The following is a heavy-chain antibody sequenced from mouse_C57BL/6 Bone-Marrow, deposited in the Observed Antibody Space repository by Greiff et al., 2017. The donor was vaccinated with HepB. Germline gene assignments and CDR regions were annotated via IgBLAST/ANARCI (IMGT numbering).Heavy chain of an antibody. CDR2: INSNGGST. Sequence: EVQLVESGGGLVQPGGSLKLSCAASGFTFSSYGMSWVRQTPDKRLELVATINSNGGSTYYPDSVTGRFTISRDNAKNTLYLQMSSLKSEDTAMYYCARDDYWGQGTTLTVSS. J-gene: IGHJ2*01. V-gene: IGHV5-6-3*01. CDR3: ARDDY. CDR1: GFTFSSYG.